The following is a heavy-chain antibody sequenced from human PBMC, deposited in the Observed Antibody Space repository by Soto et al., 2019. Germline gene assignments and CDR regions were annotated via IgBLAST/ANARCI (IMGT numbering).Heavy chain of an antibody. CDR3: ARGGSSSDNGMDV. CDR2: ISSRSYTI. J-gene: IGHJ6*02. Sequence: EVQLVESGGGLVQPGGSLRLSCAASGFSFSTYSMNWVRQAPGKGLEWVSYISSRSYTIYYIESVKGRFTISRDNAKSSLYLKMNRLRDADTAVYYWARGGSSSDNGMDVWGQGTTVTLSS. D-gene: IGHD6-6*01. CDR1: GFSFSTYS. V-gene: IGHV3-48*02.